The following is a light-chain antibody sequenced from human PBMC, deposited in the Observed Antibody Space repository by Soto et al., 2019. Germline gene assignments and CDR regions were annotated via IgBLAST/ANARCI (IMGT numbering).Light chain of an antibody. Sequence: QSVLTQPPSVSGAPGQRVTISCTGSSSNIGAGYDVHWYQQLPGTAPKLLIYGNSNRPSGVPDRFSGSKSGTSASLAITGLQAEDEADSYCQSYDSSLSRYVLGSGTKVT. CDR3: QSYDSSLSRYV. CDR1: SSNIGAGYD. V-gene: IGLV1-40*01. J-gene: IGLJ1*01. CDR2: GNS.